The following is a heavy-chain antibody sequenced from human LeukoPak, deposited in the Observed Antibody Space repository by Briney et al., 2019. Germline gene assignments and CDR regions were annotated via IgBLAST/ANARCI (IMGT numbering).Heavy chain of an antibody. CDR2: IYHSGDT. D-gene: IGHD3-3*01. CDR3: ARGAFWSGSREFDY. V-gene: IGHV4-4*02. J-gene: IGHJ4*02. CDR1: SGSISSSNW. Sequence: SETLSLTCAVSSGSISSSNWWSWVRQPPGKGLEWIGEIYHSGDTNYNPSLKSRVTISLDKSKNQFSLKLSSVTAADTAVYYCARGAFWSGSREFDYWGQGTLVTVSS.